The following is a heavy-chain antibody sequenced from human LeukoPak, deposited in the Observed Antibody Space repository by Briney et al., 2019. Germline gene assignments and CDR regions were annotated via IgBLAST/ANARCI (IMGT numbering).Heavy chain of an antibody. CDR2: IRNDGNKK. Sequence: GGSLRLSCAASGFTFSDYGMVWVRQAPGKGLEWVAFIRNDGNKKYYAESVQGRFTISRDNSKNTLYLQMNSLRAEDTAVYYCAKKRAYGSGDLDYWGQGTLVTVSS. D-gene: IGHD3-10*01. CDR3: AKKRAYGSGDLDY. V-gene: IGHV3-30*02. CDR1: GFTFSDYG. J-gene: IGHJ4*02.